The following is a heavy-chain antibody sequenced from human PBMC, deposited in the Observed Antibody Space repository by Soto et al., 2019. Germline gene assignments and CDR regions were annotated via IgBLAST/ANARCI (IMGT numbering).Heavy chain of an antibody. CDR2: IYSGGST. D-gene: IGHD3-22*01. J-gene: IGHJ6*02. Sequence: GGSLRLSCAASGFTVSSNYMSWVRQAPGKGLEWVSVIYSGGSTYYADSVKGRFTISRDNSKNRLYLQMNSLRAEDTAVYYCARNQYYYDNYGMDVWGQGTTVTVSS. V-gene: IGHV3-53*01. CDR1: GFTVSSNY. CDR3: ARNQYYYDNYGMDV.